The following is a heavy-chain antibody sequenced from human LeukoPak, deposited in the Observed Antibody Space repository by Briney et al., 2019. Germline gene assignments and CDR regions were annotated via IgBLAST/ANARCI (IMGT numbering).Heavy chain of an antibody. D-gene: IGHD3-9*01. CDR1: GYTFTGYY. Sequence: ASVKVSCKASGYTFTGYYMHWVRQAPGQGLEWMGRINPNSGGTNYAQKFQGRVTMTRDTSIGTAYMELSRLRSDDTAVYYCARDRVLNYDILTGYRAYNWFDPWGQGTLVTVSS. J-gene: IGHJ5*02. CDR2: INPNSGGT. CDR3: ARDRVLNYDILTGYRAYNWFDP. V-gene: IGHV1-2*06.